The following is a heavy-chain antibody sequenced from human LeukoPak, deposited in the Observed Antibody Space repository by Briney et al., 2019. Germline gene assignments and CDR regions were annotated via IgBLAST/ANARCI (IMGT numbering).Heavy chain of an antibody. CDR1: GYTFTGYY. Sequence: ASVKVSCKASGYTFTGYYMHWVRQAPGQGLEWMGWINPNSGGTNYAQKFQGRVTMTRDTSISTAYMELSRLRSDGTAVYYCARGRGPYSYGYGYGNYWGQGTLVTVSS. CDR2: INPNSGGT. J-gene: IGHJ4*02. D-gene: IGHD5-18*01. V-gene: IGHV1-2*02. CDR3: ARGRGPYSYGYGYGNY.